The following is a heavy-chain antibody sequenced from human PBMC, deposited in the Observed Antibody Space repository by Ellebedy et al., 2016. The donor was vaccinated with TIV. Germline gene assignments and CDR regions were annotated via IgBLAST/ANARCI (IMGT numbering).Heavy chain of an antibody. Sequence: SETLSLXXSVSGGSISSHYWSWIRQPPGKGLEWIGHIYYSGSTNYNPSLKSRVTISVDTSKNQFSLKLSSVTAADTAVYYCARGRGGSYSIPFDYWGQGTLVTVSS. CDR2: IYYSGST. CDR1: GGSISSHY. D-gene: IGHD1-26*01. V-gene: IGHV4-59*11. J-gene: IGHJ4*02. CDR3: ARGRGGSYSIPFDY.